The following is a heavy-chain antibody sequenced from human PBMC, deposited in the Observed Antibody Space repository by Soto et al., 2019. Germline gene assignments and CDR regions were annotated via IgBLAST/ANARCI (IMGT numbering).Heavy chain of an antibody. CDR3: ARDLGKYDRHYFDN. CDR1: RFSLSTYW. Sequence: EVQLVESGGGLVQPGGSLRLSCVASRFSLSTYWMYWVRQAPGKGLMWVSRINSDGGIINYADSVKGRFTISRDNAKNTLYLQMNSLRVNDTAVYYCARDLGKYDRHYFDNWGQGTLVTFSS. D-gene: IGHD3-9*01. CDR2: INSDGGII. J-gene: IGHJ4*02. V-gene: IGHV3-74*01.